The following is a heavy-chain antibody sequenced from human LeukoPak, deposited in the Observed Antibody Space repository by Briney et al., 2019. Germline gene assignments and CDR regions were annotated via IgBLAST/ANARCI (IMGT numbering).Heavy chain of an antibody. CDR1: GYTFTSYY. CDR2: IIPIFGTA. CDR3: ARMYYYDSSGDNWFDP. V-gene: IGHV1-69*13. Sequence: SVKVSCKASGYTFTSYYMHWVRQAPGQGLEWMGGIIPIFGTANYAQKFQGRVTITADESTSTAYMELSSLRSEDTAVYYCARMYYYDSSGDNWFDPWGQGTLVTVSS. J-gene: IGHJ5*02. D-gene: IGHD3-22*01.